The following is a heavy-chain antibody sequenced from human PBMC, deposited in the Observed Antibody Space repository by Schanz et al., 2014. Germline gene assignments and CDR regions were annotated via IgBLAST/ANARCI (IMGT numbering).Heavy chain of an antibody. CDR2: ISYDGSNQ. CDR3: ARGGATRFDY. V-gene: IGHV3-30*04. Sequence: QVQLVESGGGVVQPGRSLRLSCAASRFTFSSYTMHWVRQAPGKGLEWVALISYDGSNQYYADSVKGRFTISRDNSKNTLYLQMNTLRPEDTAVYYCARGGATRFDYWGQGTLVTVSS. CDR1: RFTFSSYT. D-gene: IGHD1-26*01. J-gene: IGHJ4*02.